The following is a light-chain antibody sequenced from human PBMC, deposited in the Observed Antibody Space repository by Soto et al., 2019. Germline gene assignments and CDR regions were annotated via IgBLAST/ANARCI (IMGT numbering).Light chain of an antibody. V-gene: IGLV2-18*02. J-gene: IGLJ2*01. CDR3: CSYTTRTLV. Sequence: QSALTQPPSVSGSPGQSVTISCTGTSGDIGTYNRVSWYQQTPGTAPKVMIYEVSNRPSGVPDRFSGSQSGNTASLTISGLQAEDEADYYCCSYTTRTLVFGGGTKVTVL. CDR2: EVS. CDR1: SGDIGTYNR.